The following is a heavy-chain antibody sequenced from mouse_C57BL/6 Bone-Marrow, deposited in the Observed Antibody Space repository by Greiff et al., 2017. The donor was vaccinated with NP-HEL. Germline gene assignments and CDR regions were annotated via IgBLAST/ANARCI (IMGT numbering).Heavy chain of an antibody. CDR2: IDPENGDT. Sequence: EVQLQESGAELVRPGASVKLSCTASGFNFKDDYMHWVKQRPEQGLEWIGWIDPENGDTEYAPKFPGKATLTADNSSNTAYLQLSSLTSEDTAGYYGGAMDYGGQGTSVTVAS. J-gene: IGHJ4*01. CDR1: GFNFKDDY. CDR3: GAMDY. V-gene: IGHV14-4*01.